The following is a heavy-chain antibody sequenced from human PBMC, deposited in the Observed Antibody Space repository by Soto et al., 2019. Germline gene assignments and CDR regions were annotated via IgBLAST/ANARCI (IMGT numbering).Heavy chain of an antibody. Sequence: EVQLAESGGGMVQPGGSLRLSCVASGFTFSSYDMQWVRQAPGKGLEYVSSISSNGGTTYYGNSVKGRFTISRDNSKNTQYLQVGSLRAEDMAVYYCVRRVSGNYDYWGQGTLVTVSS. V-gene: IGHV3-64*01. CDR3: VRRVSGNYDY. CDR1: GFTFSSYD. J-gene: IGHJ4*02. CDR2: ISSNGGTT. D-gene: IGHD1-7*01.